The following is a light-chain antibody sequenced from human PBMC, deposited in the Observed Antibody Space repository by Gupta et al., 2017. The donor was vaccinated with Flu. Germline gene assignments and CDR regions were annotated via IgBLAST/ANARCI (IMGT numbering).Light chain of an antibody. Sequence: SYVLPQPPSDSVAPGPTANTTSAGHDIGRKSLHWYQQKPGQTPGQVFRDDSKRPSGSPERCSGSDTGDTATLTISRVDAGDEADYYCDVWNRTRGQDHWVFGGGTKLTVI. CDR2: DDS. V-gene: IGLV3-21*02. J-gene: IGLJ3*02. CDR3: DVWNRTRGQDHWV. CDR1: DIGRKS.